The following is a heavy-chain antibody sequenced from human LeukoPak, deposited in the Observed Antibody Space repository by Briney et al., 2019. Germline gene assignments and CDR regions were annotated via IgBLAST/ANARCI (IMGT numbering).Heavy chain of an antibody. V-gene: IGHV3-74*01. CDR1: GFTFSSYW. D-gene: IGHD4-23*01. CDR3: ARGRPHGNDY. J-gene: IGHJ4*02. Sequence: GGSLRLSCAASGFTFSSYWMNWVRQAPGKGLVWVSRFASDGSSTTYADSVKGRFSISRDNAKNTLYLQMNSLRVEDTAVYYCARGRPHGNDYWGQGTLVTVSS. CDR2: FASDGSST.